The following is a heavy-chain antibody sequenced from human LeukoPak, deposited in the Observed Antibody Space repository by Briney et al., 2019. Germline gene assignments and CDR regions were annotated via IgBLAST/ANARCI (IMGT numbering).Heavy chain of an antibody. V-gene: IGHV1-69*13. CDR2: IIPIFGTA. D-gene: IGHD1-26*01. Sequence: ASVKVSCKASGYTFTDYYMHWVRQAPGQGLEWMGGIIPIFGTANYAQKFQGRVTITADESTSTAYMELSSLRSEDTAVYYCASLRHSGSYYRYYGMDVWGQGTTVTVSS. J-gene: IGHJ6*02. CDR3: ASLRHSGSYYRYYGMDV. CDR1: GYTFTDYY.